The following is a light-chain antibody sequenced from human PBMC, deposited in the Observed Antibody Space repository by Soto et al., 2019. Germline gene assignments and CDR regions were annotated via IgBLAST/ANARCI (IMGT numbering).Light chain of an antibody. J-gene: IGLJ2*01. CDR2: EVT. V-gene: IGLV2-8*01. CDR1: SSDIGGNNY. Sequence: QSALTQPPSASGSPGQSVTISCTGTSSDIGGNNYVSWYQQHPGKAPKLMIYEVTKRPSGVPARFSGSMSGNTASLTVSGLQAEDEADYYCSSNGGSYSDVAFGGGTKLTVL. CDR3: SSNGGSYSDVA.